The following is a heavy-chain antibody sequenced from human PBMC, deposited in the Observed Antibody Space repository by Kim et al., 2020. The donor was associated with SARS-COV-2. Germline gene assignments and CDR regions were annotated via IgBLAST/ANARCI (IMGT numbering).Heavy chain of an antibody. CDR3: TRGGKSSGGCDVFDI. V-gene: IGHV3-30-3*01. CDR1: GFTFSSSV. Sequence: GGSLRLSCAASGFTFSSSVMHWVRQAPGKGLEWVAGVSHDGTNEHYPDSAKGRFTISRDNSKNTLFLQMDSLRGEDTAMYYCTRGGKSSGGCDVFDIWGQGTKVTVSS. D-gene: IGHD3-10*01. CDR2: VSHDGTNE. J-gene: IGHJ3*02.